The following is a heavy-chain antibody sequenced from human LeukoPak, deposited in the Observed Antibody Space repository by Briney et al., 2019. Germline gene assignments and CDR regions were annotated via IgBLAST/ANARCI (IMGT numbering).Heavy chain of an antibody. CDR3: ASGPMNYYGSGSDYYYYMDV. CDR1: GASISSNW. D-gene: IGHD3-10*01. CDR2: IHHSGSA. Sequence: SETLSLTCAVSGASISSNWWNWVRQPPGKGLEWIGEIHHSGSANYNPSLKSRVTISLDTSENHFSLRLSSVTAADTAVYYCASGPMNYYGSGSDYYYYMDVWGKGTTVTVSS. J-gene: IGHJ6*03. V-gene: IGHV4-4*02.